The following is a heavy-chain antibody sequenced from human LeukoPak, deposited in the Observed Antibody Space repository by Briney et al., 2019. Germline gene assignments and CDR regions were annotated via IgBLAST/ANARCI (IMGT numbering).Heavy chain of an antibody. V-gene: IGHV3-23*01. D-gene: IGHD6-13*01. CDR3: ARTPGIAASGINWFDP. CDR1: GFTFSSYA. J-gene: IGHJ5*02. CDR2: ISGSGGST. Sequence: GGSLRLSCAASGFTFSSYAMSWVRQAPGKGLEWVSAISGSGGSTYYADSVKGRFTISRDIAKNSLYLQMNSLRAEDTAVYHCARTPGIAASGINWFDPWGQGTLVTVSS.